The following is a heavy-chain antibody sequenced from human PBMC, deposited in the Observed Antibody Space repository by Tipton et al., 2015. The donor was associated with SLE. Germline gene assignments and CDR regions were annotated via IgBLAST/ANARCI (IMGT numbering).Heavy chain of an antibody. V-gene: IGHV4-59*11. CDR1: GGSISSHY. CDR2: IYYSGST. CDR3: ARGEGCYGDYGEDLNCYYAMDV. D-gene: IGHD4-17*01. Sequence: TLSLTRTVSGGSISSHYWTWIRQPPGKGLEWIGNIYYSGSTNYNPSLKSRVTVSVDTSKNQFSLKLSSVTAADTVVYYCARGEGCYGDYGEDLNCYYAMDVWGQGTTVTVSS. J-gene: IGHJ6*02.